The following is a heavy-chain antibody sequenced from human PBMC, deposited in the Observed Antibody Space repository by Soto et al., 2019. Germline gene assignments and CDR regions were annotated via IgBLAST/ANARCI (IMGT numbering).Heavy chain of an antibody. D-gene: IGHD3-9*01. CDR1: GYSFTSYW. V-gene: IGHV5-51*01. Sequence: GESLKISCRGSGYSFTSYWIAWVRQMPGKGLEWMGIIYPGDSDTRYSPSFQGHVTISADKSISTAYLQWSSLKASDTAMYYCARRMVNYDILTGYRTHFDYWGQGTLVTV. CDR3: ARRMVNYDILTGYRTHFDY. J-gene: IGHJ4*02. CDR2: IYPGDSDT.